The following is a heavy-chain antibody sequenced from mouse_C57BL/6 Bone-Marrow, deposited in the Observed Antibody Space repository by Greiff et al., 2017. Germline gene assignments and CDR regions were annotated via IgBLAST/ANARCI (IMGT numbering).Heavy chain of an antibody. CDR2: IRNKANGYTT. V-gene: IGHV7-3*01. CDR3: ARFYYSNYDYAMDY. CDR1: GFTFTDYY. J-gene: IGHJ4*01. Sequence: EVQVVESGGGLVQPGGSLSLSCAASGFTFTDYYMSWVRQPPGKALEWLGFIRNKANGYTTEYSASVKGRFTISRDNSQSILYLQMSALRAEDSATYYCARFYYSNYDYAMDYWGQGTSVTVSS. D-gene: IGHD2-5*01.